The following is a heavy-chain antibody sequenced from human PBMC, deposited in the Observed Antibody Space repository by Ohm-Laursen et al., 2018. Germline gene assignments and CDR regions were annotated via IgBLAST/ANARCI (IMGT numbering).Heavy chain of an antibody. Sequence: ASVKVSCKPSGYTFTDYDVHWVRQAPGQGLEWMGIFNPRDGSTSYAQRFQGRVTMTRDTSTSTVYMDLSSLRSEDTAVYYCVRDFGGVSGSDYWGQGTLVTVSS. CDR2: FNPRDGST. CDR1: GYTFTDYD. V-gene: IGHV1-46*01. CDR3: VRDFGGVSGSDY. J-gene: IGHJ4*02. D-gene: IGHD2-8*02.